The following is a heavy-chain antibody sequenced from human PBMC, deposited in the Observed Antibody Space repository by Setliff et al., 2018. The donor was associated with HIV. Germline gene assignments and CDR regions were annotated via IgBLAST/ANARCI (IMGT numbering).Heavy chain of an antibody. V-gene: IGHV4-34*01. CDR1: GGPLSGYC. D-gene: IGHD1-26*01. CDR3: TRGPARRYPGSTVYGL. J-gene: IGHJ1*01. CDR2: INDSGDT. Sequence: PSETLSLTCGLYGGPLSGYCWTWIRQSPEKGLEWIGEINDSGDTKYNPSLMSRLSMSVEKSKNEFSLTVTSLTAADTAVYFCTRGPARRYPGSTVYGLWGQGTPVTVSS.